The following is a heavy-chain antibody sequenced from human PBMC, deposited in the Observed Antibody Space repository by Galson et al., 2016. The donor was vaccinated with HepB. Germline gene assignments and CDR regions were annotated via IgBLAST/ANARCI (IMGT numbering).Heavy chain of an antibody. CDR1: GGSISTGGYY. D-gene: IGHD3-3*01. Sequence: TLSLTCTVSGGSISTGGYYWSWIRQHPGKGLEWIANIYYSGSTYYNPSLKSRVAISVDTSKSQFSLKLRSVTAEDTAIYYCARLPYYDFWRGFGTYGMDVWGQGTTVTVSS. J-gene: IGHJ6*01. CDR3: ARLPYYDFWRGFGTYGMDV. CDR2: IYYSGST. V-gene: IGHV4-31*03.